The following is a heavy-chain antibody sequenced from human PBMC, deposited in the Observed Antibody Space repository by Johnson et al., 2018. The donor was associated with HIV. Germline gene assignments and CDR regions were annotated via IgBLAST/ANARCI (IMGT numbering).Heavy chain of an antibody. J-gene: IGHJ3*02. V-gene: IGHV3-30*18. D-gene: IGHD5-24*01. CDR1: GFTFSSYG. CDR2: ISYDGSNK. Sequence: QVQLVESGGGVVQPGRSLRLSCAASGFTFSSYGMHWVRQAPGKGLEWVAVISYDGSNKYYADSVKGRFTISRDNSKNTLYLQMNSLRAEDTAVYYCAKEKDVYHWTFDIWGPGTMVTVSS. CDR3: AKEKDVYHWTFDI.